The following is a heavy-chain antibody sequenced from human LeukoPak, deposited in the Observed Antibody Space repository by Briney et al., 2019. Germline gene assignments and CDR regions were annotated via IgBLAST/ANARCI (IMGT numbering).Heavy chain of an antibody. CDR3: ARVGTGYTWGMSLDY. CDR1: GGSISSYY. D-gene: IGHD3-16*01. CDR2: IYYSGST. Sequence: SETLSLTCTVSGGSISSYYWSWIRQPPGKGLEWIGYIYYSGSTNYNPSLKSRVTMSVDTSKNQFSLKLSSVTAADTAVYYCARVGTGYTWGMSLDYWGQGTLVTVSS. J-gene: IGHJ4*02. V-gene: IGHV4-59*01.